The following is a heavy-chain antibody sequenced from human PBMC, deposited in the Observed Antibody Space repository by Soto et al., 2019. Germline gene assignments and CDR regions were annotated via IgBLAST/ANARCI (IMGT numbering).Heavy chain of an antibody. J-gene: IGHJ6*02. CDR1: GLTFTAYA. Sequence: PVGSLRLSFAASGLTFTAYALGWVRQAPGKGLEWVSAISGSGGSTYYADSVKGRFTISRDNSKNTLYLQMNSLRAEDTAVYYCAKDFGSTRPDYYYYGMDVWGQGTTVTVSS. V-gene: IGHV3-23*01. CDR3: AKDFGSTRPDYYYYGMDV. CDR2: ISGSGGST. D-gene: IGHD2-2*01.